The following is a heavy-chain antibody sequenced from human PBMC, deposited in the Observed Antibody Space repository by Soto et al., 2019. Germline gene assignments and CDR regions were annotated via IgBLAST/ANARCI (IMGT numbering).Heavy chain of an antibody. D-gene: IGHD6-13*01. V-gene: IGHV4-39*01. CDR2: IYSIGST. Sequence: EILSVTHTISGVSISSISYWGWIRQPPGKGLEWIGSIYSIGSTYYNPSLKSRVTISVDTSKNQFSLKLSSVTAADTAVYYCRRSSRYSTDVWGQGTTV. CDR1: GVSISSISY. J-gene: IGHJ6*02. CDR3: RRSSRYSTDV.